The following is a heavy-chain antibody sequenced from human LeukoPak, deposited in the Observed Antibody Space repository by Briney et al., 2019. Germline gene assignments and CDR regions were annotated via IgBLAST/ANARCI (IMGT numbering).Heavy chain of an antibody. D-gene: IGHD5-18*01. Sequence: TSETLSLTCTVSGGSISSGSYYWSWIRQPPGKGLEWIGEINHSGSTNYNPSLKSRVTISVDTSKNQFSLKLSSVTAADTAVYYCARGRSRIQLWLRGWFDPWGQGTLVTVSS. CDR2: INHSGST. V-gene: IGHV4-39*07. CDR1: GGSISSGSYY. CDR3: ARGRSRIQLWLRGWFDP. J-gene: IGHJ5*02.